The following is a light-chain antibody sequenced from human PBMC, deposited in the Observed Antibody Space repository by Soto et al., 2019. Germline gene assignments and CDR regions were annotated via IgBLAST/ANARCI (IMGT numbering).Light chain of an antibody. CDR1: SSDVGSYNL. CDR3: SSYTSSDTLV. J-gene: IGLJ2*01. CDR2: EGS. Sequence: QSALTQPASVSGSPGQSITISCTGTSSDVGSYNLVSWYQQHPGKAPKLMIYEGSKRPSGVSNRFSGSKSGNTASLTISGLQAEDEADYYCSSYTSSDTLVFGAGTKLTVL. V-gene: IGLV2-14*02.